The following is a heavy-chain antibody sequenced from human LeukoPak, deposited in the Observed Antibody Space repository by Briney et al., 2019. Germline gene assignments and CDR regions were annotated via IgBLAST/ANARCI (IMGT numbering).Heavy chain of an antibody. CDR2: ISGSGGST. J-gene: IGHJ4*02. CDR1: GFTFSSYA. D-gene: IGHD2-2*01. V-gene: IGHV3-23*01. CDR3: AKFIVVVPAAYHY. Sequence: GGSLRLSCAASGFTFSSYAMSWVRQAPGKGLESVSAISGSGGSTYYADSVKGRFTISRDNSKNTLYLQMNSLRAEDTAVYYCAKFIVVVPAAYHYWGQGTLVTVSS.